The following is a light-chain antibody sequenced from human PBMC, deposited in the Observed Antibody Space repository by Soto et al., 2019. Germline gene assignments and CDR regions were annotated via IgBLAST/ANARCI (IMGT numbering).Light chain of an antibody. CDR2: GAS. Sequence: EIVLTQSPGTLSLSPGERATLSCRASQSVSNNYLAWYQQKPGQAPRLLIYGASNRATGIPDRFSGSGSGTDFTITISRLEPEDFAVYYWQQYGSSGTFGQGTKVDI. J-gene: IGKJ1*01. V-gene: IGKV3-20*01. CDR1: QSVSNNY. CDR3: QQYGSSGT.